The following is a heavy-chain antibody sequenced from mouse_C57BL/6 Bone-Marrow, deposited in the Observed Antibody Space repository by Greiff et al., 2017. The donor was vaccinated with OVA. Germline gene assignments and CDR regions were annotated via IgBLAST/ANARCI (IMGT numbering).Heavy chain of an antibody. V-gene: IGHV5-12*01. CDR2: ISNGGGST. CDR1: GFTFSDFY. J-gene: IGHJ4*01. Sequence: EVHLVESGGGLVQPGGSLKLSCAASGFTFSDFYMYWIRQTPETRLEWVAYISNGGGSTYYPDTVKGRFTISSDNAKNTLYLQMSRLKSEDTAMYYCARLDAMDYWGQGTSVTVSS. CDR3: ARLDAMDY.